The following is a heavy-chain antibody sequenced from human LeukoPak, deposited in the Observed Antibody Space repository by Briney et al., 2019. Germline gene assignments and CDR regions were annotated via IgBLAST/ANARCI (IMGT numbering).Heavy chain of an antibody. J-gene: IGHJ4*02. CDR2: INHSGST. Sequence: SETLSLTCAVYGGSFSGYYWSWLRQPPGKGLEWIGEINHSGSTNYNPSLKSRVTISVDTSKNQFSLKLSSVTAADTAVYYCARGLPDIVVVTAARNFDYWGQGTLVTVSS. CDR3: ARGLPDIVVVTAARNFDY. CDR1: GGSFSGYY. D-gene: IGHD2-2*01. V-gene: IGHV4-34*01.